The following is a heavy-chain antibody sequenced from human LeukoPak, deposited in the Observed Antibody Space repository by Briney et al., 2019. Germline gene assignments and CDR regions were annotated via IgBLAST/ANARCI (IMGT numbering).Heavy chain of an antibody. V-gene: IGHV1-24*01. CDR1: GYTLNELS. J-gene: IGHJ3*02. CDR2: FDPEDGET. CDR3: ATDPEASAAFDI. Sequence: ASVKVSCKVSGYTLNELSMHWVRQAPGKGLEWMGGFDPEDGETIYAQKFQGRVTMTEDTSTDTAYMELSSLRSEDTAVYYCATDPEASAAFDIWGQGTMVTVSS.